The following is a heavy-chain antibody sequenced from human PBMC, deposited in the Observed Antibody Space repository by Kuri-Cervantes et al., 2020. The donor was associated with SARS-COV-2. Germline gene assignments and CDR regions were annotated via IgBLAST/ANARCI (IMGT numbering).Heavy chain of an antibody. CDR2: IYPGDSDT. V-gene: IGHV5-51*01. CDR3: ARDTLGAFDI. J-gene: IGHJ3*02. CDR1: GYSFTSYW. D-gene: IGHD5-18*01. Sequence: GGSLRLSCQGSGYSFTSYWIDWVRQMPGKGLEWMGIIYPGDSDTRYSPPFQGQVTISADKSISTAYLQWSSLKASDTAMYYCARDTLGAFDIWGQGTMVTVSS.